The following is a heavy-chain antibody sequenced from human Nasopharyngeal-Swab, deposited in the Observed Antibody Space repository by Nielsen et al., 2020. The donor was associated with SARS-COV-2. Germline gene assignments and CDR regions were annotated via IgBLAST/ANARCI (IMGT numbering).Heavy chain of an antibody. D-gene: IGHD2-2*01. V-gene: IGHV1-2*06. CDR3: ARGEVLSSTSHNWFDP. CDR2: INPNSVGT. Sequence: ASVTVSCKASGYTFPGYYMHWVRQAPGQGLEWMGRINPNSVGTNYAQKFQGRVTMTRDTSISTAYMELSRLRSDDTAVYYCARGEVLSSTSHNWFDPWGQGTLVTVSS. CDR1: GYTFPGYY. J-gene: IGHJ5*02.